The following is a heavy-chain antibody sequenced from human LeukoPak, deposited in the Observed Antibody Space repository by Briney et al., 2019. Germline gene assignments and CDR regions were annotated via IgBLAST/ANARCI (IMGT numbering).Heavy chain of an antibody. CDR1: GFTFGSYA. CDR2: ITASGAAT. V-gene: IGHV3-23*01. J-gene: IGHJ4*02. Sequence: PGGSLRLSCAASGFTFGSYAMSWVRQAPGKGLEWVSSITASGAATYYADSVKGRFTISRDNSKSMLYLQMNSLRAEDTALYYCVRVSRGSGGYFDYWGQGTLVTVSS. CDR3: VRVSRGSGGYFDY. D-gene: IGHD3-10*01.